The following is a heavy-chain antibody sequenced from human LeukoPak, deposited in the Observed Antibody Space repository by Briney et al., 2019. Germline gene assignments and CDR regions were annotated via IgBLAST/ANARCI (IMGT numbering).Heavy chain of an antibody. J-gene: IGHJ6*03. CDR1: GYIFTSYG. CDR2: ISAYNSHT. CDR3: ARDGIVGATDYYSYMDV. V-gene: IGHV1-18*01. Sequence: ASVKVFCKASGYIFTSYGISWVRQAPGQGPEWMGWISAYNSHTNYAQNLHGRVTLTTDTSTNTAYMEVRSLRSDDTAVYYCARDGIVGATDYYSYMDVWGKGTTVTVSS. D-gene: IGHD1-26*01.